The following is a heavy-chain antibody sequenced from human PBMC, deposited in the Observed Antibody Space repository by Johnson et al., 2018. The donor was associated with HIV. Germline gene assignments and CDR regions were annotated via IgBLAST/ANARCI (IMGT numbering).Heavy chain of an antibody. J-gene: IGHJ3*02. CDR3: ARDSAPWGGDHVGYAFDI. CDR2: ISTSGGGI. CDR1: GFTFTDYY. Sequence: QVQLVESGGSLVKPGGSMRLSCAASGFTFTDYYMTWIRQAPGKGLEWVSHISTSGGGIYYADSVKGRFTISRDNARNSLYLQMNSLRAEDTAVYYCARDSAPWGGDHVGYAFDIWGRGTMVTVSS. D-gene: IGHD4-17*01. V-gene: IGHV3-11*04.